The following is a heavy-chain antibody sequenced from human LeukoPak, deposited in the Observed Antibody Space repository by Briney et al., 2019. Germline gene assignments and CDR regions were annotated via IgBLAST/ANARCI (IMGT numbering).Heavy chain of an antibody. CDR1: GFAFSTYG. CDR2: IRYDGSNK. Sequence: GGSLRLSCAASGFAFSTYGMHWVRQAPGKGLEWVAFIRYDGSNKYYADSVKGRLTISRDNSENTLYLQMNSLRAEDTAVYYCAKGVNVGGTRLVDYWGQGTLVTVSS. CDR3: AKGVNVGGTRLVDY. V-gene: IGHV3-30*02. J-gene: IGHJ4*02. D-gene: IGHD1-26*01.